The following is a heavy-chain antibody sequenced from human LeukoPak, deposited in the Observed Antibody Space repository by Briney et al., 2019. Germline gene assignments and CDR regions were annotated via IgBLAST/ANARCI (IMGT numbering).Heavy chain of an antibody. CDR3: ARGEYYFDGGY. J-gene: IGHJ4*02. D-gene: IGHD3-22*01. CDR2: IKQDGSEK. V-gene: IGHV3-7*04. CDR1: GLTFSSFW. Sequence: GGSLRPSCAASGLTFSSFWMSWVRQAPGKGLEWVANIKQDGSEKYYVDSVKGRFTISRDNAKNSLFLQMNSLRAEDTAVYYCARGEYYFDGGYWGQGTLVTVSS.